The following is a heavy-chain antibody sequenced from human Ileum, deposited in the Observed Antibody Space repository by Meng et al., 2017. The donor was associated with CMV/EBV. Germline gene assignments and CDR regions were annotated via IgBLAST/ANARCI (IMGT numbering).Heavy chain of an antibody. D-gene: IGHD6-13*01. Sequence: QVQLPEAGPGLVTPSETLSLTCTVPGGSISSGTYYWAWIRQSPGKGLEWIGSIYYSGSTDDNPSLKSRVTMSVDTFKNQFSLKLTSVTAADTAVYYCAGDWGPYSSRGYFDPWGQGTLVTVSS. CDR2: IYYSGST. CDR3: AGDWGPYSSRGYFDP. CDR1: GGSISSGTYY. J-gene: IGHJ5*02. V-gene: IGHV4-39*07.